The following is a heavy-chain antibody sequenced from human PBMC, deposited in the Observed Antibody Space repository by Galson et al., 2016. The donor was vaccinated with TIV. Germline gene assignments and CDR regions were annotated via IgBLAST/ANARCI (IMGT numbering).Heavy chain of an antibody. CDR2: IYSDGTT. J-gene: IGHJ4*02. CDR3: ATTTRAEIQLGYYFDF. D-gene: IGHD6-6*01. V-gene: IGHV3-53*01. Sequence: SLRLSCAAPGFTFSITYMSWVRQAPGKGLQWVSLIYSDGTTYYADSVKGRFTISRDNSKNTLYLQLNNLRADDTAVYYCATTTRAEIQLGYYFDFWGQGTLVTVSS. CDR1: GFTFSITY.